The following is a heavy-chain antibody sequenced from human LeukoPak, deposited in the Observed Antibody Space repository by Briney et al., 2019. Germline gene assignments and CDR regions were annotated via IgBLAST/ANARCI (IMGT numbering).Heavy chain of an antibody. J-gene: IGHJ4*02. CDR2: MNPNTHET. CDR3: TRGGEILTHYKHIDY. D-gene: IGHD3-9*01. Sequence: GASVKVSCKASGYTFSRYDIHWVRQAAGQGLEWMGYMNPNTHETGVTENFQGRLFMTSDSSINTAYMELSSLRSEDTAVYFCTRGGEILTHYKHIDYWGQGTLVTVSS. V-gene: IGHV1-8*01. CDR1: GYTFSRYD.